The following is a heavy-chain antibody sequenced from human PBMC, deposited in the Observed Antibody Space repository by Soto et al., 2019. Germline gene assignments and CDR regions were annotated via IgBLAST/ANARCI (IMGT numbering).Heavy chain of an antibody. CDR2: IIPIFGTA. V-gene: IGHV1-69*01. CDR3: ARGTSGFNSPVDYFDY. CDR1: GVTSSSYA. Sequence: QVQLVQSGAEVKKPGSSVKVSCKASGVTSSSYAISWVRQAPGQGLEWMGGIIPIFGTANYAQKFQGRVTITADESTSTGYMELSSLRSEDTAVYYCARGTSGFNSPVDYFDYWGQGTLVAVSS. J-gene: IGHJ4*02. D-gene: IGHD5-18*01.